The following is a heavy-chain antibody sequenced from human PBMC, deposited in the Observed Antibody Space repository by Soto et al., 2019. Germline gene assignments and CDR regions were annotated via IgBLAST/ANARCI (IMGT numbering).Heavy chain of an antibody. Sequence: QLQLQESGPGLVKPSETLSLTCTVSGGSISSSSYYWGWIRQPPGKRLEWIGSIYYSGSTYYNPSLKSRVTITVDTSKNQFYLKLSSVTAADTAVCSCARPPPFGDDYYYYMDVWRKGTTVTVSS. J-gene: IGHJ6*03. CDR3: ARPPPFGDDYYYYMDV. V-gene: IGHV4-39*01. CDR1: GGSISSSSYY. D-gene: IGHD3-10*01. CDR2: IYYSGST.